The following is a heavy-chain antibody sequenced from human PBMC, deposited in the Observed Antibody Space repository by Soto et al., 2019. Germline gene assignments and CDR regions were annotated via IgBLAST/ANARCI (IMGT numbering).Heavy chain of an antibody. CDR3: VREASGWYSRGPFDF. J-gene: IGHJ3*01. D-gene: IGHD6-19*01. Sequence: PGGSLRLSCAASGFSFSNYAMNWVRQAPGKGLEWVSVISGSGGSASYADSVQGRFTISRDNSNNTLYLQMNSLRAEDTAIYSCVREASGWYSRGPFDFWGRGTMVTVS. CDR2: ISGSGGSA. CDR1: GFSFSNYA. V-gene: IGHV3-23*01.